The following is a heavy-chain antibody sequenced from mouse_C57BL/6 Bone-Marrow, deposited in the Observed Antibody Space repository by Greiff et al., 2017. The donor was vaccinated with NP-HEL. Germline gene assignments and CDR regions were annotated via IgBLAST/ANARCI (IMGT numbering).Heavy chain of an antibody. Sequence: QVQLQQPGAELVRPGSSVKLSCKASGYTLTSYWMHWVKQRPIQGLEWIGNIDPSDSETHYNQKFKDKATLTVDKSSSTAYMQLSSLTSEDSAVYYCARHDYDGYWYFDVWGTGTTVTVSS. D-gene: IGHD2-4*01. CDR1: GYTLTSYW. CDR3: ARHDYDGYWYFDV. J-gene: IGHJ1*03. CDR2: IDPSDSET. V-gene: IGHV1-52*01.